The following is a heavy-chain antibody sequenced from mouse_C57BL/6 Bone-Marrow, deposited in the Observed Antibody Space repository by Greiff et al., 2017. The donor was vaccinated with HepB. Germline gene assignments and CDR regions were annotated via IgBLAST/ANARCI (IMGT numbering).Heavy chain of an antibody. J-gene: IGHJ4*01. CDR1: GFTFSDYG. CDR3: ARLLLRYAMDY. CDR2: ISSGSSTI. D-gene: IGHD1-1*01. V-gene: IGHV5-17*01. Sequence: EVQLQESGGGLVKPGGSLKLSCAASGFTFSDYGMHWVRQAPEKGLEWVAYISSGSSTIYYADTVKGRFTISRDNAKNTLFLQMTSLRSEDTAMYYCARLLLRYAMDYWGQGTSVTVSS.